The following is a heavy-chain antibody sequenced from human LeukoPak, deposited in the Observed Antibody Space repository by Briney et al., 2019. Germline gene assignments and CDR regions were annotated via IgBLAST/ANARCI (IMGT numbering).Heavy chain of an antibody. J-gene: IGHJ5*02. CDR3: ARELSALLWFGADVGWFDP. CDR1: GGSISSSSYY. V-gene: IGHV4-39*07. D-gene: IGHD3-10*01. CDR2: IYYSGST. Sequence: SETLSLTCTVSGGSISSSSYYWGWVRQPPGKGLEWIGSIYYSGSTYYNPSLKSRVTISVDTSKNQFSLKLSSVTAADTAVYYCARELSALLWFGADVGWFDPWGQGTLVTVSS.